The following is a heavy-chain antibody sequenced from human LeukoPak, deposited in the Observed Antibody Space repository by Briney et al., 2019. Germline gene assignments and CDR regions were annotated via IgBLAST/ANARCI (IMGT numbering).Heavy chain of an antibody. CDR1: GFTFDDYA. J-gene: IGHJ4*02. Sequence: GGSLRLSCAASGFTFDDYAMHWVRQAPGKGLEWVSGISWNSGSIGYADSVKGRFTISRDNAKNSLYLQMNSLRAEDTALYYCAKGISVVVAHTFDYWGQGTLVTVSS. V-gene: IGHV3-9*01. CDR2: ISWNSGSI. D-gene: IGHD2-15*01. CDR3: AKGISVVVAHTFDY.